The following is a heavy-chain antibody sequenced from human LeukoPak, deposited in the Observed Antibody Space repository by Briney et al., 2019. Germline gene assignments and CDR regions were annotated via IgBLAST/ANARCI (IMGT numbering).Heavy chain of an antibody. V-gene: IGHV4-34*12. CDR3: VTGVPGDQY. Sequence: SETLSLTCVVYDASFCGHYWSWIRQPPGKGLEWIGEILHTGSTNYNPSLTTRVTMSLDASKNQFSLMMTSVTAADTAVYYCVTGVPGDQYWGQGALVTVSS. CDR2: ILHTGST. J-gene: IGHJ1*01. CDR1: DASFCGHY. D-gene: IGHD2-2*01.